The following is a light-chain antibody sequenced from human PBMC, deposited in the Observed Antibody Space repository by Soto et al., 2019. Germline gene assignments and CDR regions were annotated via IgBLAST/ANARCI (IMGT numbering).Light chain of an antibody. CDR1: PSDVGGYIS. J-gene: IGLJ1*01. CDR3: CSYAGFNRYL. CDR2: EVN. Sequence: QSVLTQPPSASGSPGQSVTISCTGTPSDVGGYISVSWYQQRPGKAPKLKIYEVNKRPSGVPDRFSGSKSGSTAFLTVSGLQADDEAEYYCCSYAGFNRYLFGTGTKVTVL. V-gene: IGLV2-8*01.